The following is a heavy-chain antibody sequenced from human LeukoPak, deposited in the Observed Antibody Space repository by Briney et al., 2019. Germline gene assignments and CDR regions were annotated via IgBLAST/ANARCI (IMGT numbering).Heavy chain of an antibody. V-gene: IGHV3-7*01. Sequence: GGSLRLSCAASGFTFSSYWMSWVRQAPGKGLEWVANIKQDGSEKYYVDSVKGRFTISRDNAKSSLYLQMNSLRAEDTAVYYCAREADGHFDWSPTLDVWGQGTTVTVSS. CDR3: AREADGHFDWSPTLDV. CDR1: GFTFSSYW. CDR2: IKQDGSEK. J-gene: IGHJ6*02. D-gene: IGHD3-9*01.